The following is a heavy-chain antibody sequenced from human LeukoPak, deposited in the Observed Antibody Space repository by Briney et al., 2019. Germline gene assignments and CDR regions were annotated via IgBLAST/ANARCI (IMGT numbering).Heavy chain of an antibody. D-gene: IGHD3-22*01. CDR1: GFTFSSYG. Sequence: PGGSLRLSCAAPGFTFSSYGMHWVRQAPGKGLEWVAVIWYDGSNKYYADSVKGRFTISRDNSKNTLYLQMNSLRAEDTAVYYCARELSPVVRYYFDDWGQGTLVTVSS. CDR2: IWYDGSNK. V-gene: IGHV3-33*08. J-gene: IGHJ4*02. CDR3: ARELSPVVRYYFDD.